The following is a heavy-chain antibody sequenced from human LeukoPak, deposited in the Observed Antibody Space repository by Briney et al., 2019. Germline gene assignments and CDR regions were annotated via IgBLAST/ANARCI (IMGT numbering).Heavy chain of an antibody. J-gene: IGHJ4*02. CDR1: GFTFSNYV. CDR3: ARSESSTFTDLGH. V-gene: IGHV3-21*01. CDR2: ISSSSSYI. D-gene: IGHD2-2*01. Sequence: GGSLRLSCRGSGFTFSNYVMSWVRQAPGKGLEWVSSISSSSSYIYYADSVKGRFTISRDNAKNSLYLQMNSLRAEDTAVYYCARSESSTFTDLGHWGQGTLVTVSS.